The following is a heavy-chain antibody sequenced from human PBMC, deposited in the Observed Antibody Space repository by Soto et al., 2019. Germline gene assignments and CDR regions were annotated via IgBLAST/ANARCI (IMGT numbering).Heavy chain of an antibody. CDR2: VIPIFGTA. D-gene: IGHD3-9*01. V-gene: IGHV1-69*13. J-gene: IGHJ5*02. Sequence: GASVKVSCKASGGTFSSYAISWVRQAPGQGLEWMGGVIPIFGTANYAQKFQGRVTITADESTSTAYMELSSLRSEDTAVYYCARGTRYFDWHGWFVPWGPGTLVTVSS. CDR3: ARGTRYFDWHGWFVP. CDR1: GGTFSSYA.